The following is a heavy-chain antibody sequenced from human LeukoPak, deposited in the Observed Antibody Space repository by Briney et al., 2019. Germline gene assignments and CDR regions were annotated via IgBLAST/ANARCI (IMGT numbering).Heavy chain of an antibody. CDR2: IYPGGSDT. Sequence: GESLKISCKGSGYSFTSYWIGWVRQMPGKGLEWMGIIYPGGSDTRYSPSFQGQVTISADKSITTAYLQWSSLKASDTAMYYCARRQAGYCSGGSCFHFDFWGQGTLVTVSS. J-gene: IGHJ4*02. D-gene: IGHD2-15*01. CDR3: ARRQAGYCSGGSCFHFDF. CDR1: GYSFTSYW. V-gene: IGHV5-51*01.